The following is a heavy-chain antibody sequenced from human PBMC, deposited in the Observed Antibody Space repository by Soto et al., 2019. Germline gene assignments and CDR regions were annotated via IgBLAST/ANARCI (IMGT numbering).Heavy chain of an antibody. CDR3: AKGKSHYYGSGSNGGV. V-gene: IGHV3-23*01. CDR2: ISGSGGST. CDR1: GFTFSIYA. D-gene: IGHD3-10*01. J-gene: IGHJ6*02. Sequence: PGGSLRLSCSASGFTFSIYAMSWVRQAPGRGLEWVSAISGSGGSTYYADSVKGRFTISRDNSKNTLYLQMNSLRAEDTAVYYCAKGKSHYYGSGSNGGVWGQGTTVTVSS.